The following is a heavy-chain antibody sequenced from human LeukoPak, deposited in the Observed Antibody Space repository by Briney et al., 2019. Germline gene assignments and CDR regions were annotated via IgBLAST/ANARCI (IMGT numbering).Heavy chain of an antibody. CDR1: GFTFRSYA. Sequence: PGGSLRLSCAASGFTFRSYALSWVRQAPGKGLEWVSAISGSGVNTYYADSVKGRFTVSRDKSKGTVFLQMNSLRAEDTAVYFCAKDALHYDFWSGYYDYWGQGALVTVSS. CDR3: AKDALHYDFWSGYYDY. J-gene: IGHJ4*02. V-gene: IGHV3-23*01. CDR2: ISGSGVNT. D-gene: IGHD3-3*01.